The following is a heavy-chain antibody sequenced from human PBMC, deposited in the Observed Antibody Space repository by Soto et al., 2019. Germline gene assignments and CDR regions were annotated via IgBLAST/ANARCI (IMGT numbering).Heavy chain of an antibody. J-gene: IGHJ4*02. V-gene: IGHV3-74*01. CDR2: IDPYDTGI. D-gene: IGHD2-15*01. Sequence: EVQLVESGGGLVQPGGSLRLSCAASGFAFSSVWMHWVRQAPGKGLVWVSRIDPYDTGITYADSVKGRFTISRDNAKNTLYLQMNSLRAEDTAVYYCTSDTFGARDSWGQGTLFTVSS. CDR1: GFAFSSVW. CDR3: TSDTFGARDS.